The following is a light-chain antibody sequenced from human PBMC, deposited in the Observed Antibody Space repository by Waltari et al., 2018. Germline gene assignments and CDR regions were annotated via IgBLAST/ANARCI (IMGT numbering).Light chain of an antibody. CDR2: KAS. CDR3: QQYNSYSTT. J-gene: IGKJ4*01. CDR1: QDIITW. Sequence: DIQMTQFPSTLSASVGDRVTITCRASQDIITWLAWYQQKPGKAPKLLIFKASSLESGVPSRFSGSGSGTEFTLTINSLQPDDFATYYCQQYNSYSTTFGGGTKVEVK. V-gene: IGKV1-5*03.